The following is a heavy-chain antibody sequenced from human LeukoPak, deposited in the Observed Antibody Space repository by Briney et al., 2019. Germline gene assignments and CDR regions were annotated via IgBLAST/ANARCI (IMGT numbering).Heavy chain of an antibody. D-gene: IGHD5-12*01. CDR3: ARAYSGYEAFDY. Sequence: VASVKVSCKASGYTFTGYYIHWVRQAPGQGLEWMGWINPNSGGTKDAQKFQGRVTMTRDTSSSTAYMELSSLRSDDTAVYYCARAYSGYEAFDYWGQGTLVTVSS. CDR2: INPNSGGT. J-gene: IGHJ4*02. V-gene: IGHV1-2*02. CDR1: GYTFTGYY.